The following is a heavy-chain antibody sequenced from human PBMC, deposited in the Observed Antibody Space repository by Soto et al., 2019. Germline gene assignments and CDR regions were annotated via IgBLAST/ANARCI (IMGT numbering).Heavy chain of an antibody. D-gene: IGHD3-16*01. J-gene: IGHJ5*02. CDR1: GYTFTSYA. CDR2: INAGNGNT. CDR3: AREGARKYNWFDP. Sequence: ASVKVSCKASGYTFTSYAMHWVRQAPGQRLEWMGWINAGNGNTKYSQKFQGRVTITRDTSASTAYMELSSLRSEDTAVYYCAREGARKYNWFDPWGQGTLVTVSS. V-gene: IGHV1-3*01.